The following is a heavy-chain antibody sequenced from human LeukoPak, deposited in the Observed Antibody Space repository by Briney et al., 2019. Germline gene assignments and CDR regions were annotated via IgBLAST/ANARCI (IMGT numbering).Heavy chain of an antibody. V-gene: IGHV1-2*02. CDR3: ARNLDCSSTSCYLNYYYYYMDV. Sequence: ASVKVSCKASGYTFTGYYMHWVRQAPGQGLEWMGWINPNSGGTNYAQKFQGRVTMTRDTSISTAYMELSRLRSDDTAVYYCARNLDCSSTSCYLNYYYYYMDVWGKGTTVTVSS. CDR1: GYTFTGYY. CDR2: INPNSGGT. D-gene: IGHD2-2*01. J-gene: IGHJ6*03.